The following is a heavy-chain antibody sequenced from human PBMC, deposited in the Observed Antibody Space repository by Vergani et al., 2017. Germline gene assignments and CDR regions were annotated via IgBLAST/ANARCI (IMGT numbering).Heavy chain of an antibody. Sequence: QGQLAQSGAEVKKPGSSVNVSCKASGGTFSNCSISWLRQAPGQGLEWMGGIFPMFGTANYAQKFQGRVTITADESTSTVYMELSSLRSEDTAVYYCATSTTGLPPAAHFNWFDPWGHGTLVTVAS. CDR3: ATSTTGLPPAAHFNWFDP. CDR1: GGTFSNCS. D-gene: IGHD3-3*02. J-gene: IGHJ5*02. CDR2: IFPMFGTA. V-gene: IGHV1-69*12.